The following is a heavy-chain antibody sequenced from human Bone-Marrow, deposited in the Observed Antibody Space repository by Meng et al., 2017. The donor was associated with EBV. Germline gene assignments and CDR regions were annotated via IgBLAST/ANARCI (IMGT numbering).Heavy chain of an antibody. J-gene: IGHJ4*02. CDR3: ATATDGGNIDY. D-gene: IGHD4-23*01. CDR1: GFTFRSSA. V-gene: IGHV3-30-3*01. CDR2: MSYDGSCK. Sequence: QLVESGGGLVQPVRSLRISCGASGFTFRSSAMHGVRQAPGEVLEWVAVMSYDGSCKFYAFSVKGRFTISRDNSKDTLYLQMNSLRPEDTAVYYCATATDGGNIDYWGQGTLVTVSS.